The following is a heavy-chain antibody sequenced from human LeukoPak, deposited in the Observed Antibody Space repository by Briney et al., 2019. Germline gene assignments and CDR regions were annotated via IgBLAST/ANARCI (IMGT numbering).Heavy chain of an antibody. CDR3: GREWAVDF. CDR2: IKQDGSEK. Sequence: GGSLRLSCAASGFSFSAYNMTWVRQAPGKGLECVAIIKQDGSEKYYVNSVKGRFTISRDNAKNSLYLQMNSLRVEDTAVYYCGREWAVDFWGQGTLVTVSS. CDR1: GFSFSAYN. V-gene: IGHV3-7*01. J-gene: IGHJ4*02.